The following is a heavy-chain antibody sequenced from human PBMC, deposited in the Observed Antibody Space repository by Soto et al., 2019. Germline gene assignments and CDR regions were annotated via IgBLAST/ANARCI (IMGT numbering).Heavy chain of an antibody. CDR1: EFTFDKYY. Sequence: AGGSLRLSCAASEFTFDKYYMTWVRQAPGKGPEWVANIKPDGSEQYYVDSVKGRFTISRDNANNSLYLQMSSLRAEDTAVYFCARGNWNYYYGFDVWGQGTTVTVSS. CDR3: ARGNWNYYYGFDV. J-gene: IGHJ6*02. V-gene: IGHV3-7*01. CDR2: IKPDGSEQ. D-gene: IGHD1-20*01.